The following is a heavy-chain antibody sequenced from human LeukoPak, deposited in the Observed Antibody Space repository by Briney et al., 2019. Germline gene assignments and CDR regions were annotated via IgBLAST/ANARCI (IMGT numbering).Heavy chain of an antibody. J-gene: IGHJ6*02. CDR1: GFTVSSNY. CDR3: ARGPYYYYGMDV. V-gene: IGHV3-53*01. CDR2: IYSGGST. Sequence: PGGSPRLSCAASGFTVSSNYMSWVRQAPGKGLEWVSVIYSGGSTYYADSVKGRFTISRDNSKNTLYLQMNSLRAEDTAVYYWARGPYYYYGMDVWGQGTMVTVSS.